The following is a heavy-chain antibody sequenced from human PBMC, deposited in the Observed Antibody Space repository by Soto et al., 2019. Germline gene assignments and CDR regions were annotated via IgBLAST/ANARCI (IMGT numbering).Heavy chain of an antibody. CDR3: AKGRDSSGYYYFEN. V-gene: IGHV3-66*01. CDR1: GFTVSIKY. J-gene: IGHJ4*02. Sequence: PGGYLRLSCEASGFTVSIKYMSWVRLSPGKGLEWVSVIYSGGTPYYADSVKGRFTISRDNSKNTLHLQMNSLRAEDTAVYFCAKGRDSSGYYYFENWGQGT. D-gene: IGHD3-22*01. CDR2: IYSGGTP.